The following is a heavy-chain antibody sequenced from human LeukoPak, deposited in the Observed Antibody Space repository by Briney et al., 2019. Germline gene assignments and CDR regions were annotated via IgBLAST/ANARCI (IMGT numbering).Heavy chain of an antibody. D-gene: IGHD3-10*01. CDR1: GGSISSGVYY. CDR3: ARGVKGLRGAFDI. Sequence: SATLSLTCTVSGGSISSGVYYWSWIRQHPGKGLEWIGYIYYSGSTYSNPSLKSRLTMSVDISKNQFSLKLSSVTAADTAVYYCARGVKGLRGAFDIWGQGTMVTVSS. V-gene: IGHV4-31*03. CDR2: IYYSGST. J-gene: IGHJ3*02.